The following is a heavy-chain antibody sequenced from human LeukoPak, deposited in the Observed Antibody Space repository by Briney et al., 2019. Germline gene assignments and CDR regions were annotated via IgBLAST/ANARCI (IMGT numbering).Heavy chain of an antibody. CDR3: ARAPHYDPYYMDV. J-gene: IGHJ6*03. Sequence: SETLSLTCAVYGGSLSGYYWSWIRQPPGKGLEWIGEINHSGSTNYNPSLKSRVTISVDTSKNQFSLKLSTVTAADTAVYYCARAPHYDPYYMDVLGKGTTVTVSS. D-gene: IGHD3-3*01. CDR2: INHSGST. V-gene: IGHV4-34*01. CDR1: GGSLSGYY.